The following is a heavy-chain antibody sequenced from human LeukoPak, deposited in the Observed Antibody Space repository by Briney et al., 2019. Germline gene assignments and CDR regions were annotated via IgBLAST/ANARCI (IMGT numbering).Heavy chain of an antibody. D-gene: IGHD1-1*01. J-gene: IGHJ4*02. Sequence: GGSLRLSCAASGFSFTSYNFHWVRQAPGKGLQWLGFISYDGNIKYEDSVKGRFTISRDNAKNSLYLQMNSLRVEDTAVYYCARCTTGRTFGSLREIRRSREIDYWGQGTLVTVSS. CDR1: GFSFTSYN. CDR2: ISYDGNIK. CDR3: ARCTTGRTFGSLREIRRSREIDY. V-gene: IGHV3-30*03.